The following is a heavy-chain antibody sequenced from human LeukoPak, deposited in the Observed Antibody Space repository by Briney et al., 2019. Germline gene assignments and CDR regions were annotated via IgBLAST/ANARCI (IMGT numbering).Heavy chain of an antibody. Sequence: SQTLSLTCAVSGDRVSSNSAAWNRHTPSPSRGLVWLVRTNYKSKWYNDYALSVKSRITINPDTSKNQFSLQLNSVTPDDTAIYYCSRSARDVYYAMDVWGQGTTVTVSS. CDR2: TNYKSKWYN. CDR3: SRSARDVYYAMDV. V-gene: IGHV6-1*01. CDR1: GDRVSSNSAA. J-gene: IGHJ6*02.